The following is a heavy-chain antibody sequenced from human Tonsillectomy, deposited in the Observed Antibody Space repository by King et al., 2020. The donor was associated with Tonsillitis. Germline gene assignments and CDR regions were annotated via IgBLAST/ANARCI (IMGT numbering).Heavy chain of an antibody. CDR3: ARGVLSTSWGMDV. CDR2: ISYSSSYI. Sequence: VQLVESGGGLVKPGGSLRLSCAASGFTFSSYNMNWVRQAPGKGLEWVASISYSSSYIYYADSVKGRFTISRENAKNSMYLHMNSLKAEDTAVYYCARGVLSTSWGMDVWGQGTTVTVSS. D-gene: IGHD2-2*01. J-gene: IGHJ6*02. V-gene: IGHV3-21*01. CDR1: GFTFSSYN.